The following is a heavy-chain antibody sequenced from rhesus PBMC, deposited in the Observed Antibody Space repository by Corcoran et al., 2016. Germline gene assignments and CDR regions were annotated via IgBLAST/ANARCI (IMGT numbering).Heavy chain of an antibody. CDR2: IYGSSST. Sequence: QLQLQESGPGLVKPSETLSLTCAVSGGSISSSYWNLIRQAPGKGLEWIGYIYGSSSTNYNPALKSRVTLSVDTSKNLLSLNLSSVTAADTAVYYCARGAVANFDYWGQGVLVTVSS. J-gene: IGHJ4*01. D-gene: IGHD4-4*01. CDR3: ARGAVANFDY. CDR1: GGSISSSY. V-gene: IGHV4-169*01.